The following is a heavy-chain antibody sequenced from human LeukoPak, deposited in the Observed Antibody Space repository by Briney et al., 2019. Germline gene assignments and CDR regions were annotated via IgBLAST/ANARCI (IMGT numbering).Heavy chain of an antibody. CDR2: INHSGST. V-gene: IGHV4-34*01. D-gene: IGHD5-12*01. J-gene: IGHJ3*02. Sequence: MTSETLSLTCAVYGGSLSDYNWSWIRQPPGKGLEWIGEINHSGSTNYNPSLKSRVTISVDTSKNQFSVKLSSVTAADTAVYYCARAQSIGYDWAAFDIWGQGTMVTVSS. CDR3: ARAQSIGYDWAAFDI. CDR1: GGSLSDYN.